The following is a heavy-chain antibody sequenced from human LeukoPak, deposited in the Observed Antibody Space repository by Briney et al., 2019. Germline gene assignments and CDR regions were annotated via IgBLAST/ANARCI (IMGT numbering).Heavy chain of an antibody. D-gene: IGHD3-10*01. CDR1: GYTFTGYY. CDR3: AKDSYGSGSYCMDV. Sequence: GASVKVSCKASGYTFTGYYMHWVRQAPGQGLEWMGWINPNSGGTNYAQKFQGRVTMTRDTSISTAYMELSRLRAEDTAVYYCAKDSYGSGSYCMDVWGQGTTVTVSS. V-gene: IGHV1-2*02. CDR2: INPNSGGT. J-gene: IGHJ6*02.